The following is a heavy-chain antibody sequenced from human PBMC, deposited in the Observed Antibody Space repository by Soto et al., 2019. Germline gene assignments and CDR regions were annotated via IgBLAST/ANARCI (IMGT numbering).Heavy chain of an antibody. J-gene: IGHJ4*02. D-gene: IGHD4-4*01. Sequence: QITLKESGPTLVKPTQTLTLTCTFSGFSLSTSGMGVGWIRQPPGKALEWLALIYWDDDKRYSPSLKSRLTITKDTSKNQVVLTMTNMDPVDTATYHCAYRHLQSPFDSWGQGALVTVSS. CDR1: GFSLSTSGMG. V-gene: IGHV2-5*02. CDR2: IYWDDDK. CDR3: AYRHLQSPFDS.